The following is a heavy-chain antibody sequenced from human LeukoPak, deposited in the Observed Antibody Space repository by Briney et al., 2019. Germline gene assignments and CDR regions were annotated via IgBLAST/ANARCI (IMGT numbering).Heavy chain of an antibody. CDR2: INHSVST. CDR3: ARGHWGLWFGEYYFDY. Sequence: SETLSLTCAVYGGSFSGYYGSWIRQPPGKGLEWIGEINHSVSTNYNPSLKSRVTISVDTSKNQFSLKLSSVTAADTAVYYCARGHWGLWFGEYYFDYWGQGTLVTVSS. V-gene: IGHV4-34*01. CDR1: GGSFSGYY. D-gene: IGHD3-10*01. J-gene: IGHJ4*02.